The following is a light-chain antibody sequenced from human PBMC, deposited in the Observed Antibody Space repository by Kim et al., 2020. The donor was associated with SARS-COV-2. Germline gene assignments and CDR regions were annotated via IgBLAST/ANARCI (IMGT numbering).Light chain of an antibody. CDR2: YDS. CDR1: GIASKS. V-gene: IGLV3-21*04. J-gene: IGLJ1*01. CDR3: QVWDSGSDHYV. Sequence: APEETARITCGGDGIASKSVNWYQQKSGQAPVPVIFYDSDRPSGIPERFSGSNSGNTATLTISGVEAGDEADYYCQVWDSGSDHYVFGTGTKVTVL.